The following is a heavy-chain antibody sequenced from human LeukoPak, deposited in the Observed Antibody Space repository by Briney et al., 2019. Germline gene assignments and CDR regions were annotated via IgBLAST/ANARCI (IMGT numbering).Heavy chain of an antibody. Sequence: GGSLRLSCAASGFIFNNYGMHWVRQAPGKRLEWVAVIWNDGSETFHADSVKGRFRIARDNSKNTLYLQMNSLRAEDTAVYFCARDMGRAWYGPPDYWGQGTLVTVSS. CDR2: IWNDGSET. CDR1: GFIFNNYG. J-gene: IGHJ4*02. D-gene: IGHD6-13*01. CDR3: ARDMGRAWYGPPDY. V-gene: IGHV3-33*01.